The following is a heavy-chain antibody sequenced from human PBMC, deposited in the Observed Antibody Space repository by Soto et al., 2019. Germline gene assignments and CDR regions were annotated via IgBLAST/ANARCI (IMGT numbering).Heavy chain of an antibody. Sequence: QVQLVQSGAEVMKPGASVKVSCKASGYTFTNYDISWVRQAPGQGPEWMGWVSAYNGNTNSAQKFQGRITLTTDTSTSTAYMELRSLRSDDTAVYYCARGGAAPLGYWGQGTLVTVSS. CDR1: GYTFTNYD. V-gene: IGHV1-18*01. D-gene: IGHD3-16*01. CDR2: VSAYNGNT. CDR3: ARGGAAPLGY. J-gene: IGHJ4*02.